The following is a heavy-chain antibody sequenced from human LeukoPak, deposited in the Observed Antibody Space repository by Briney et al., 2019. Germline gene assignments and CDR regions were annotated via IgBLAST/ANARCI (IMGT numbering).Heavy chain of an antibody. CDR1: GGSISSYY. V-gene: IGHV4-59*01. Sequence: SETLSLTCTVSGGSISSYYWSWIRQPPGKGLEWIGYIYYSGSTNYNPSLKSRDTISVDTSKNQFSLKLSSVTAADTAVYYCARTLDGDGNDYWGQGTLVTVSS. CDR2: IYYSGST. D-gene: IGHD4-17*01. J-gene: IGHJ4*02. CDR3: ARTLDGDGNDY.